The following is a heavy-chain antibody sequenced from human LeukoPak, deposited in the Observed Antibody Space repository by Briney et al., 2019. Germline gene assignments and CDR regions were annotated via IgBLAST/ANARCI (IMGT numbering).Heavy chain of an antibody. CDR1: GFSYSSYA. V-gene: IGHV3-23*01. CDR2: ISGSGGST. Sequence: GGSLRLSCTASGFSYSSYAMNWVRQAPGKGLEWVSGISGSGGSTYYADSVKGRFTISRDNSKNTVYLQMNSLRAEDTAVYYCAKDRGLVGATPSNFDYWGQGTLVTVSS. CDR3: AKDRGLVGATPSNFDY. J-gene: IGHJ4*02. D-gene: IGHD1-26*01.